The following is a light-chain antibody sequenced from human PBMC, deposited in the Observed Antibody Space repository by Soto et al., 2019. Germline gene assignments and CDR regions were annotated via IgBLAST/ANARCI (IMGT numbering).Light chain of an antibody. J-gene: IGLJ1*01. CDR3: KSFTTSSTYV. Sequence: SVLTQPASVSGSPGQSIAISCIRTSSDIGSYNYVSWYQQHPGKAPKLMIYDVSNRPSGVSDRFSGSKSGNTASLTISGLQAEDEADYYCKSFTTSSTYVFGTGTKVTVL. V-gene: IGLV2-14*01. CDR2: DVS. CDR1: SSDIGSYNY.